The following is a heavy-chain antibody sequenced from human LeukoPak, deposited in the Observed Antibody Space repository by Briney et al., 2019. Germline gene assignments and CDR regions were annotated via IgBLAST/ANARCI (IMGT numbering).Heavy chain of an antibody. CDR3: ARMGDDYVWGSYRRYFDY. Sequence: ASVKVSCKASGYTFTSYGISWVRQAPGQGLEWMGWISAYNGNTNYAQKLQGRVTMTTDTSTSTAHMELRSLRSDDTAVYYCARMGDDYVWGSYRRYFDYWGQGTLVTVSS. V-gene: IGHV1-18*01. J-gene: IGHJ4*02. CDR1: GYTFTSYG. CDR2: ISAYNGNT. D-gene: IGHD3-16*02.